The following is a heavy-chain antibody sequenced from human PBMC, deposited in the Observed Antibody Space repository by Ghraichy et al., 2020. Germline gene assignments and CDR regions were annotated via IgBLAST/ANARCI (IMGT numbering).Heavy chain of an antibody. J-gene: IGHJ4*02. CDR2: IKQGGGEK. CDR3: ARARGGWCTTTNCFAEYAEY. V-gene: IGHV3-7*01. Sequence: GGSLRLSCVGSEFSFNKFWMSWVRQAPGKGLEWLPSIKQGGGEKHYADSLKGRIAISRDNTKNSLFLQLDSLRVDDTAVYYCARARGGWCTTTNCFAEYAEYWGEGTLVTVSS. D-gene: IGHD1-26*01. CDR1: EFSFNKFW.